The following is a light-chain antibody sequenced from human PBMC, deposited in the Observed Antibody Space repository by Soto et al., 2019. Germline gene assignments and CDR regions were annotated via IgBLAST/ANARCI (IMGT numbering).Light chain of an antibody. J-gene: IGKJ4*01. CDR1: QAISNW. V-gene: IGKV1D-12*01. CDR2: AAS. Sequence: IQMTQSPDSVSASVGDTITITCRASQAISNWIAWYQQKPGQAPKILIYAASTLQGGVPLRFSGSGSGTDFNLTISSLQPEDFATYYCQQANSFPLTFGGGTRVEVK. CDR3: QQANSFPLT.